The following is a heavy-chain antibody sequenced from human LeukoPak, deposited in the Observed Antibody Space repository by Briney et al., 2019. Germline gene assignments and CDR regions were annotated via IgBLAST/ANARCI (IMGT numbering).Heavy chain of an antibody. CDR3: AGLAAPDAFDI. V-gene: IGHV4-30-4*01. CDR2: IYYSGST. J-gene: IGHJ3*02. CDR1: GGSISSGDYC. Sequence: PSQTLSLTCTVSGGSISSGDYCWSWIRQPPGKGLEWIGYIYYSGSTYYTPSLKSRVTISVDTSKNQFSLKLSSVTAADTAVYYCAGLAAPDAFDIWGQGTMVTVSS. D-gene: IGHD3/OR15-3a*01.